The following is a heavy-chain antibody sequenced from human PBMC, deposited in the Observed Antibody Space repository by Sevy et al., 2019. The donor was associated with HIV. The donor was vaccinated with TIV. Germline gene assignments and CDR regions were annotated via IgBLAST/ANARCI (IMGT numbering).Heavy chain of an antibody. V-gene: IGHV3-33*06. CDR3: VKDPGGDGEGAGS. CDR2: IWYDGSKK. Sequence: GGSLRLSCAASRFNFASYGMHWVRQAPGKGLEWVAVIWYDGSKKYFADSVKGRIYTSRDNSKNTVYLQMNNLRADDTAVYYCVKDPGGDGEGAGSWGQGTLVTVSS. J-gene: IGHJ5*02. D-gene: IGHD2-21*01. CDR1: RFNFASYG.